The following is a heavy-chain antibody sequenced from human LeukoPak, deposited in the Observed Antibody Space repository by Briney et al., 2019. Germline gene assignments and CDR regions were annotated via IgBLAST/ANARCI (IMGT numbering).Heavy chain of an antibody. Sequence: GGSLRLSCAASGFTFSSYAMHWVRQAPGKGLEWVAVISYDGSNKYYADSVKGRFTISRDNSKNTLYLQMNSLRAEDTAVYYCAKRIAVAGTPGAFDIWGQGTMVTVSS. V-gene: IGHV3-30-3*02. D-gene: IGHD6-19*01. CDR1: GFTFSSYA. CDR2: ISYDGSNK. J-gene: IGHJ3*02. CDR3: AKRIAVAGTPGAFDI.